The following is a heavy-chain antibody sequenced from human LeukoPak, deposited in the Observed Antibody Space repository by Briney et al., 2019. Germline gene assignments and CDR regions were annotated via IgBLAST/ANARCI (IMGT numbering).Heavy chain of an antibody. CDR2: IIPIFGTA. Sequence: TSVKVSCKASGGTFSSYAISWVRQAPGQGLEWMGGIIPIFGTANYAQKFQGRVTITADKSTSTAYMELSSLRSEDTAVYYCARVGSLWPRAFDIWGQGTMVTVSS. D-gene: IGHD3-10*01. J-gene: IGHJ3*02. CDR1: GGTFSSYA. V-gene: IGHV1-69*06. CDR3: ARVGSLWPRAFDI.